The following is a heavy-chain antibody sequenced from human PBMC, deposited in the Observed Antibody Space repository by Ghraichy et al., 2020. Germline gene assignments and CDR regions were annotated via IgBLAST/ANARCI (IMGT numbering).Heavy chain of an antibody. CDR1: GYTFTSYD. Sequence: ASVKVSCKASGYTFTSYDINWVRQATGQGLEWMGWMNPNSGNTGYAQKFQGRVTMTRNTSISTAYMELSSLRSEDTAVYYCACESCSYYYYGMDVWGQGTTVTVSS. CDR3: ACESCSYYYYGMDV. D-gene: IGHD2-15*01. V-gene: IGHV1-8*01. CDR2: MNPNSGNT. J-gene: IGHJ6*02.